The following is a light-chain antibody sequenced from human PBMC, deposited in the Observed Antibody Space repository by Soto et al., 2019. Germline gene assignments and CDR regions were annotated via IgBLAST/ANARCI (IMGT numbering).Light chain of an antibody. V-gene: IGKV1-9*01. J-gene: IGKJ1*01. CDR1: QGIRSY. Sequence: IQLTQSPSSLSASVGDRVTITCRASQGIRSYLAWYQQKPGKAPKLLIYAASRLQSGVPSRFSGSGSGTDFTLTISSLQPEDFATYYCQQLNWAFGQGTKVDIK. CDR3: QQLNWA. CDR2: AAS.